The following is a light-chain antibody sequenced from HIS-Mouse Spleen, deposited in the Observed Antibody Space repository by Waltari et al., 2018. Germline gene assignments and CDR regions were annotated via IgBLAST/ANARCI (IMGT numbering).Light chain of an antibody. CDR2: DVS. J-gene: IGLJ1*01. Sequence: QSDLTQPASVSGSPGPSITISCTGTSSYVGGYNYVSWYQQHPGKAPKLMIYDVSNRPSGVSNRFSGSKSGNTASLTISGLQAEDEADYYCSSYTSSSTYVFGTGTKVTVL. V-gene: IGLV2-14*03. CDR1: SSYVGGYNY. CDR3: SSYTSSSTYV.